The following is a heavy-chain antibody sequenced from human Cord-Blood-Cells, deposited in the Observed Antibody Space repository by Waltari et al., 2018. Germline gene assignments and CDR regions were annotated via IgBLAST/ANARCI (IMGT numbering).Heavy chain of an antibody. J-gene: IGHJ4*02. V-gene: IGHV4-39*01. D-gene: IGHD6-13*01. Sequence: QLQLQESGPGLVKPSETLSLTCTVSGGSISSSSYYWGWLRQPPGKGLEWIGSIYYSGSTYYNPSLKSRVTISVDTSKNQFSLKLSSVTAADTAVYYCARRGAAADYWGQGTLVTVSS. CDR2: IYYSGST. CDR3: ARRGAAADY. CDR1: GGSISSSSYY.